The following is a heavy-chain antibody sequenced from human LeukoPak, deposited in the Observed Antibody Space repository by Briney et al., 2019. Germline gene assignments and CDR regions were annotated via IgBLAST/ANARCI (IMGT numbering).Heavy chain of an antibody. CDR3: ARGLVVVIATLDY. D-gene: IGHD2-15*01. Sequence: GGSLRLSCAASGFTFSSYSMNWVRQAPGKGLEWVSSINGRGGSTYYADSVKGRFTISRDNSKNTLYLQMNSLRAEDTAVYYCARGLVVVIATLDYWGQGTLVTVSS. V-gene: IGHV3-23*01. CDR1: GFTFSSYS. CDR2: INGRGGST. J-gene: IGHJ4*02.